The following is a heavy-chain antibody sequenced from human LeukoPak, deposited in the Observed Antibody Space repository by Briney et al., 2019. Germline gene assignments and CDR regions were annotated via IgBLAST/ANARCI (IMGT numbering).Heavy chain of an antibody. CDR2: IYYSGST. J-gene: IGHJ5*02. D-gene: IGHD2-15*01. Sequence: SQTLSLTCTVSGGSISSGDYYWSWIRQPPGKGLEWIGYIYYSGSTNYNPSLKSRVTISVDTSKNQFSLKLSSVTAADTAVYYCARGYCSGGSCYSWFDPWGQGTLVTVSS. CDR1: GGSISSGDYY. V-gene: IGHV4-30-4*01. CDR3: ARGYCSGGSCYSWFDP.